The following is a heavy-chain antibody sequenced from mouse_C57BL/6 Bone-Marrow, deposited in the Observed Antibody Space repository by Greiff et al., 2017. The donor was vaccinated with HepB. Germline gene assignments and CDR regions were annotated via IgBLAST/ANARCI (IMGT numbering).Heavy chain of an antibody. CDR1: GYTFTSYG. J-gene: IGHJ3*01. CDR2: IYPRSGNN. CDR3: ARRGQLSPFAY. Sequence: VQLQQSGAELARPGASVKLSCKASGYTFTSYGISWVKQRTGQGLEWIGEIYPRSGNNYYNAKFKGKATLTADKSSSTAYMELRSLTSEDSAVYFCARRGQLSPFAYWGQGTLVTVSA. D-gene: IGHD3-2*02. V-gene: IGHV1-81*01.